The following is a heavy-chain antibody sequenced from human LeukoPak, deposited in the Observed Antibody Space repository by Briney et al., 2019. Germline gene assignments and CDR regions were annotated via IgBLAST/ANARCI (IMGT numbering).Heavy chain of an antibody. CDR1: GYSFTSYW. J-gene: IGHJ4*02. CDR3: ARPSDTAMGQFDY. D-gene: IGHD5-18*01. Sequence: TGESLKISCKGSGYSFTSYWIGWVRQMPGKGLEWMGIIYPGDSDTRYSPSFQGQVTISADKSISTAYLQWSSLKASDTAMYYCARPSDTAMGQFDYWGQGTLVTVSS. CDR2: IYPGDSDT. V-gene: IGHV5-51*01.